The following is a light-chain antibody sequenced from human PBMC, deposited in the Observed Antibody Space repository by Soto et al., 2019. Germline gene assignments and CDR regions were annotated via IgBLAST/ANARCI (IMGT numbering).Light chain of an antibody. Sequence: DIHMTQPPSSVSAPVGAQVTITLRASQSIVTYLNCYLQKPGKAPKLLIYAASNLKSGVPSRFSGSGSGTELTLTISSLQPDDFATYYCHQYDSYHTFGGGTKVDIK. CDR2: AAS. CDR1: QSIVTY. V-gene: IGKV1-39*01. J-gene: IGKJ4*01. CDR3: HQYDSYHT.